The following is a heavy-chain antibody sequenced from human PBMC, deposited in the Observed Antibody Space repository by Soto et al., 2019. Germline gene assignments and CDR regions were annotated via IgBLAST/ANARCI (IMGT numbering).Heavy chain of an antibody. V-gene: IGHV4-34*01. CDR3: ARARANYFDY. D-gene: IGHD1-26*01. CDR1: GGSFSGYY. CDR2: INHSGST. Sequence: SETLSLTCAVYGGSFSGYYWSWIRQPPGKGLEWIGEINHSGSTNYNPSLKSRVTISVDTSKNQFSLTLSSVTAADTAVYYCARARANYFDYWGQGTLVTVSS. J-gene: IGHJ4*02.